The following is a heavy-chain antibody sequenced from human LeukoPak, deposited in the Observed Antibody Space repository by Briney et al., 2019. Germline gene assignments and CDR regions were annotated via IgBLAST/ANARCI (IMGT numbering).Heavy chain of an antibody. CDR3: AKVSGDFWSGYRRHFDY. J-gene: IGHJ4*02. Sequence: GGSLRLSCAASGFTFSSYGMHWVRQAPGKGLEWVAVISYDGSNKYYADSVKGRFTISRDNSKNTLYLQMNSLRAEDTAVYYCAKVSGDFWSGYRRHFDYWGQGTLVTVSS. V-gene: IGHV3-30*18. D-gene: IGHD3-3*01. CDR1: GFTFSSYG. CDR2: ISYDGSNK.